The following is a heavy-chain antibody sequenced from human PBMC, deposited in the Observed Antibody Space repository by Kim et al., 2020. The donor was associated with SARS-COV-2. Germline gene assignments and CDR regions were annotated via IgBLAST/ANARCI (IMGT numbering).Heavy chain of an antibody. D-gene: IGHD6-13*01. V-gene: IGHV3-48*02. Sequence: GGSLRLSCAASGFTFSSYSMNWVRQAPGKGLEWVSYISSSSSTIYYADSVKGRFTISRDNAKNSLYLQMNSLRDEDTAVYYCARDSSSWYLFGWFDPWGQGTLVTVSS. CDR1: GFTFSSYS. CDR3: ARDSSSWYLFGWFDP. J-gene: IGHJ5*02. CDR2: ISSSSSTI.